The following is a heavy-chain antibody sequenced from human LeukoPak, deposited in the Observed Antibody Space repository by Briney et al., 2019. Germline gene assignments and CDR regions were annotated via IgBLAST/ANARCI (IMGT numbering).Heavy chain of an antibody. Sequence: SETLSLTCAVYGGSFSGYYWSWIRQPPGKGLEWIGEINHSGSTNYNPSLKSRVTISVVTSKNQFSLKLSSVTAADTAVYYCTSNYYGSGSYPNTFDYWGQGTLVTVSS. J-gene: IGHJ4*02. CDR1: GGSFSGYY. V-gene: IGHV4-34*01. CDR2: INHSGST. CDR3: TSNYYGSGSYPNTFDY. D-gene: IGHD3-10*01.